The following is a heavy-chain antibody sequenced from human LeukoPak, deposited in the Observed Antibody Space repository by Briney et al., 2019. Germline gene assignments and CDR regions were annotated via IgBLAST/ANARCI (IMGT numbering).Heavy chain of an antibody. V-gene: IGHV4-4*07. CDR2: ISSGGST. CDR1: GGSVSTYY. CDR3: AREATIVGATII. J-gene: IGHJ4*02. Sequence: SETLSLTCTVSGGSVSTYYWSWIRQSAGKGLEWLGHISSGGSTTYNPSLKSRVTMSVDTSKNQFSLRLSSVAAADTAVYYCAREATIVGATIIWGQGTLVTVSS. D-gene: IGHD1-26*01.